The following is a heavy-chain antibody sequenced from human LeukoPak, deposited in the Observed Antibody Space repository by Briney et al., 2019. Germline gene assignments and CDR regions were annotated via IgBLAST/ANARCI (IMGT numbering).Heavy chain of an antibody. CDR1: GGSISSGTYY. CDR3: ARVGYCSGDSCYINFHFYHYCMDV. V-gene: IGHV4-39*07. Sequence: SETLSLTCTVSGGSISSGTYYWGWIRQPPGKGLEWIGSVFYSGNTYFNPSLMSRVTISVDTSKNQFSLKLSSVTAADTAVYYCARVGYCSGDSCYINFHFYHYCMDVWGKGTTVTVSS. CDR2: VFYSGNT. D-gene: IGHD2-15*01. J-gene: IGHJ6*03.